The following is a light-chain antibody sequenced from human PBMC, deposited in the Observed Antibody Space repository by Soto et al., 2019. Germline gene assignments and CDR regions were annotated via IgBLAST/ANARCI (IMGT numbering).Light chain of an antibody. V-gene: IGLV1-47*02. J-gene: IGLJ3*02. CDR2: TNN. Sequence: QSVVTQTPSASGTPGQRVTVSSSRRTSNIGADFVFWYQQLPGTAPKLLLYTNNQRPSGVSDRMSGSKSGTSASVAISGLRSEDEADYYCASWDDRLNGPVFGGGTQLTVL. CDR3: ASWDDRLNGPV. CDR1: TSNIGADF.